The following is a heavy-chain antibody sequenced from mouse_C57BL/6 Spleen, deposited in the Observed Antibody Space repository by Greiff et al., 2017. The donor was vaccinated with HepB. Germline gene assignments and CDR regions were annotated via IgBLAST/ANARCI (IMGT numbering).Heavy chain of an antibody. CDR1: GYTFTDYN. D-gene: IGHD2-4*01. CDR3: ARGGDYDGYFDV. J-gene: IGHJ1*03. Sequence: EVQLQQSGPELVKPGASVKMSCKASGYTFTDYNMHWVKQSHGKSLEWIGYINPNNGGTSYNQKFKGKATLTVNKYSSTAYMELRSLTSEDSAVYYCARGGDYDGYFDVGGTGTTVTVSS. V-gene: IGHV1-22*01. CDR2: INPNNGGT.